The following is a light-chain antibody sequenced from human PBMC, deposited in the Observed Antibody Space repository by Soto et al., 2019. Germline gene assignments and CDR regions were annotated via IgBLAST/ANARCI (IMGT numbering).Light chain of an antibody. V-gene: IGKV1-5*03. CDR1: QSISTW. CDR2: KAS. J-gene: IGKJ1*01. CDR3: QQYNSYSTT. Sequence: DIQMTQSPSTLSASVGDRVTITCRASQSISTWLAWYQQEPGKAPKLLIHKASSLQSGVPSRFSGSGSGTDFTLTISSLHPDDFATYYCQQYNSYSTTFGQGTKVDIK.